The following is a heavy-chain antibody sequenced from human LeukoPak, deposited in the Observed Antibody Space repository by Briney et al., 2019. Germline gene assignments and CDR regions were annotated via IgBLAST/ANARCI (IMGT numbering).Heavy chain of an antibody. CDR1: GFTVGSNY. D-gene: IGHD3-10*01. CDR2: IYSGGST. CDR3: ARDPDYYGSGSSD. J-gene: IGHJ4*02. Sequence: GGSLRLSCAASGFTVGSNYMSWVRQAPGKGLEWVSVIYSGGSTYYADSVKGRFTISRDNSKNTLYLQMNSLRAEDTAVYYCARDPDYYGSGSSDWGQGTLVTVSS. V-gene: IGHV3-66*01.